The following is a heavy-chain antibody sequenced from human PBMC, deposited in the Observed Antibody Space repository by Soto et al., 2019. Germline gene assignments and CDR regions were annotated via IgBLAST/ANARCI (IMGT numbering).Heavy chain of an antibody. J-gene: IGHJ6*02. V-gene: IGHV1-18*04. CDR2: ISAYNGNT. CDR3: ARVVGEVYYYYGMDV. D-gene: IGHD2-2*01. CDR1: GYTFTSYG. Sequence: GASVKVSCKASGYTFTSYGISWVRQAPGQGLEWMGWISAYNGNTNYAQKLQGRVTMTTDTSTSTAYMELRSLRSDDTAVYYCARVVGEVYYYYGMDVWGQGTTVTVSS.